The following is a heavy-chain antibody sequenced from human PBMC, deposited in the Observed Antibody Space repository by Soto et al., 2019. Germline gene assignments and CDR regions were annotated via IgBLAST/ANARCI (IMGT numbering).Heavy chain of an antibody. D-gene: IGHD2-2*01. Sequence: GGSLRLSCAASGFTFSSYAMSWVRQAPGKGLEWVSAISGSGGSTYYADSVKGRFTISRDNSKDTLYLQMNSLRAEDTAVYYCAKDEGGYCSSTSCPNVYFDYSGQGTLVTVSS. CDR1: GFTFSSYA. J-gene: IGHJ4*02. V-gene: IGHV3-23*01. CDR2: ISGSGGST. CDR3: AKDEGGYCSSTSCPNVYFDY.